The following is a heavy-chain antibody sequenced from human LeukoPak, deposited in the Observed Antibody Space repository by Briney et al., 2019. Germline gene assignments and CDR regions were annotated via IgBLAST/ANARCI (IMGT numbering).Heavy chain of an antibody. J-gene: IGHJ3*02. CDR3: ARGSFTYPDAFDI. CDR2: INPNSGGT. Sequence: ASVTVSFKASGYTFTVYYMHWVRQAPGQGLEWMGWINPNSGGTNYAQKFQGRVTMTRDTSISTAYMELSRLRSDDTAVYYCARGSFTYPDAFDIWGQGTMVTVSS. V-gene: IGHV1-2*02. D-gene: IGHD2-2*01. CDR1: GYTFTVYY.